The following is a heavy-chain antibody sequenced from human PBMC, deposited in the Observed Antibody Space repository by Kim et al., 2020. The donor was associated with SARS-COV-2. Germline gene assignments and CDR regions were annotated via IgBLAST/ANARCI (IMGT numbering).Heavy chain of an antibody. CDR2: IYSGGST. CDR1: GFTVSSNY. V-gene: IGHV3-66*01. CDR3: ARDSNSGSYILNYYYYGMDV. D-gene: IGHD3-10*01. Sequence: GGSLRLSCAASGFTVSSNYMSWVRQAPGKGLEWVSVIYSGGSTYYADSVKGRFTISRDNSKNTLYLQMNSLRAEDTAVYYCARDSNSGSYILNYYYYGMDVWGQGTTVTVSS. J-gene: IGHJ6*02.